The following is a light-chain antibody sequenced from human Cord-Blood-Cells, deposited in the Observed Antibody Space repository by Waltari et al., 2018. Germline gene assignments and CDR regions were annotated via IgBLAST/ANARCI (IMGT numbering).Light chain of an antibody. CDR3: SSYTSSSPYV. CDR2: DVS. CDR1: SSDVGGYNY. J-gene: IGLJ1*01. V-gene: IGLV2-14*01. Sequence: QSALTQPASVSGSPGQSITISCTGTSSDVGGYNYVSWYQQHPGKAPKLMIYDVSKRPPGVSNRFSGSKSGNPASLTISGLQAEDEADYYCSSYTSSSPYVFGTGTKVTVL.